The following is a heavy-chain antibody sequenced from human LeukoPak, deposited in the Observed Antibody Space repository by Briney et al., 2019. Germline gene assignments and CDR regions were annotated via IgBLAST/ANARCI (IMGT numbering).Heavy chain of an antibody. J-gene: IGHJ4*02. CDR2: IFGSRST. V-gene: IGHV3-21*01. CDR3: ARIGAGSSRDY. D-gene: IGHD6-13*01. Sequence: PGGSLRLSCAASGFTFSNFAMTWVRQAPGKGLEWVSSIFGSRSTYYADSLKGRFTISRDNANNSLYLQMNRLRAEHTAVYYCARIGAGSSRDYWGQGTLVTVSS. CDR1: GFTFSNFA.